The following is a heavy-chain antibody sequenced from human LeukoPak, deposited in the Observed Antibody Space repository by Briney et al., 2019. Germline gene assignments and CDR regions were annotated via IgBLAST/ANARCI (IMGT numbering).Heavy chain of an antibody. D-gene: IGHD3-22*01. CDR2: ISSSGSTI. V-gene: IGHV3-11*01. Sequence: GGSLRLSCAASGFIFSDYYMSWIRQAPGKGLEWVSYISSSGSTIYYADSVKGRFTISRGNAKNSLYLQMDSLRAEDTAVYSCARDYYDSGGYSTFDYWGQGTLVTVSS. CDR3: ARDYYDSGGYSTFDY. CDR1: GFIFSDYY. J-gene: IGHJ4*02.